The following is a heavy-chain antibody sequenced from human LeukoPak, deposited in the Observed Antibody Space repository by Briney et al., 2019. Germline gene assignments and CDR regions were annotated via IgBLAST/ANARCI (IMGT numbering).Heavy chain of an antibody. V-gene: IGHV3-23*01. CDR3: AKSVGATPIFDY. Sequence: PGGSLRLSCAASGFTFSSYAMSWVRQAPGKGLEWVSAISGSGGSTYYADSVKGRFTISRDNSKNALYLQMNSLRAGDTAVYYCAKSVGATPIFDYWGQGTLVTVSS. D-gene: IGHD1-26*01. CDR1: GFTFSSYA. CDR2: ISGSGGST. J-gene: IGHJ4*02.